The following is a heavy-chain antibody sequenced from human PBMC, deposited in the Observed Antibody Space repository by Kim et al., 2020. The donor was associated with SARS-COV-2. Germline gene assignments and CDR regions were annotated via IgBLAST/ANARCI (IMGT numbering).Heavy chain of an antibody. D-gene: IGHD3-22*01. V-gene: IGHV3-15*01. CDR2: GTT. CDR3: TTDYDSSIDY. J-gene: IGHJ4*02. Sequence: GTTDYAAPMKGRFTISRDDSKNTLYLQMNSLKTEDTAVYYCTTDYDSSIDYWGQGTLVTVSS.